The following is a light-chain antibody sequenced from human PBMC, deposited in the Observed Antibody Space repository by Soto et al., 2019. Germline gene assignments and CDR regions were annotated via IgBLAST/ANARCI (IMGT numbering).Light chain of an antibody. V-gene: IGLV2-14*01. CDR2: DVS. CDR3: SSYTSSSTRV. CDR1: SSDVGGYNY. J-gene: IGLJ1*01. Sequence: QSVLTQPASVSGSPGQSITISCTGTSSDVGGYNYVSWYQQHPGKAPKLMIYDVSNRPSGVSNRFSGSKSGNTASLTISGLQAKDEADYYCSSYTSSSTRVSGTGTKVTV.